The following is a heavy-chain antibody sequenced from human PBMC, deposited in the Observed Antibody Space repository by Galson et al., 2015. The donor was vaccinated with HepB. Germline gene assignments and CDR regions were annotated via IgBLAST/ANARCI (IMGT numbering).Heavy chain of an antibody. CDR3: AREESLAKWELLLDY. CDR1: GFTFSSYE. V-gene: IGHV3-48*03. CDR2: ISSSGSTI. D-gene: IGHD1-26*01. Sequence: SLRLSCAASGFTFSSYEMNWVRQAPGKGLEWVSYISSSGSTIYYADSVKGRFTISRDNAKNSLYLQMNSLRAEDTAVYYCAREESLAKWELLLDYWGQGTLVTVSS. J-gene: IGHJ4*02.